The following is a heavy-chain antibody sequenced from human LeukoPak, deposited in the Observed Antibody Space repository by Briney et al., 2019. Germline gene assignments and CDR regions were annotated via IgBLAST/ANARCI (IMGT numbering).Heavy chain of an antibody. CDR1: GFTFSSYS. D-gene: IGHD6-13*01. J-gene: IGHJ4*02. V-gene: IGHV3-21*01. CDR3: ARDWLGSSYPVPDY. CDR2: ISSSSSYI. Sequence: GGSLRLSCAASGFTFSSYSMNRVRQAPGKGLEWVSSISSSSSYIYYADSVKGRFTISRDNAKNSLYLQMNSLRAEDTAVYYCARDWLGSSYPVPDYWGQGTLVTVSS.